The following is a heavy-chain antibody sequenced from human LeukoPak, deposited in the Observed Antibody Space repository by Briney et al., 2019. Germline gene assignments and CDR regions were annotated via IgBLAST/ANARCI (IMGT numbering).Heavy chain of an antibody. CDR3: ASALGQYCSGGSCYLIDY. Sequence: ASVKVSCKASGYTFTSYAMNWVRQAPGQGLEWMGWINPNSGGTNYAQKFQGRVTMTRDTSISTAYMELSRLRSDDTAVYYCASALGQYCSGGSCYLIDYWGQGTLVTVSS. CDR1: GYTFTSYA. J-gene: IGHJ4*02. D-gene: IGHD2-15*01. CDR2: INPNSGGT. V-gene: IGHV1-2*02.